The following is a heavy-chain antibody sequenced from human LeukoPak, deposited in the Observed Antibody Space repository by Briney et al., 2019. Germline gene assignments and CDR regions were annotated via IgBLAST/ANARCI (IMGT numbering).Heavy chain of an antibody. D-gene: IGHD2-15*01. CDR2: IYYSGST. CDR3: ARVGADTRAFDV. CDR1: GGSISSYY. J-gene: IGHJ3*01. Sequence: SETLSLTCTVSGGSISSYYWSWIRQPPGKGLEWIGYIYYSGSTNYNPSLKSRVTISVDTSNNQFSLNLISVTAADTAVYYCARVGADTRAFDVWGQGTMVTVSS. V-gene: IGHV4-59*01.